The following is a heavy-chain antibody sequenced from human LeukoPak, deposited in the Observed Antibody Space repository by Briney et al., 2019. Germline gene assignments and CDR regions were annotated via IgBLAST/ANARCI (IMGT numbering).Heavy chain of an antibody. Sequence: ASVKVSCKASGYNFIAYYIHWVRQAPGQGLEWMGRISPNSGDTSYAQNFQGRVTMTRDTSISTAYMELSRLRSDDTAVYFCAREYRRIYSYGYDAFDIWGQGTMVTVSS. CDR1: GYNFIAYY. V-gene: IGHV1-2*06. D-gene: IGHD5-18*01. CDR3: AREYRRIYSYGYDAFDI. J-gene: IGHJ3*02. CDR2: ISPNSGDT.